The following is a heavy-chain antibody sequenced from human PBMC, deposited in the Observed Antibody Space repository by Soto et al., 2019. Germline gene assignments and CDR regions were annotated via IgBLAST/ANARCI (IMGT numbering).Heavy chain of an antibody. CDR1: GFTFSSYW. V-gene: IGHV3-7*01. Sequence: TGGSLRLSCAASGFTFSSYWMSWVRQAPGKGLEWVANIKQDGSEKYYVDSVKGRFTISRDNAKNSLYLQMNSLRAEDTAVYYCARDRPPEYYDFWSGYYGPRYYYGMDVWGQGTTVTVSS. J-gene: IGHJ6*02. CDR3: ARDRPPEYYDFWSGYYGPRYYYGMDV. D-gene: IGHD3-3*01. CDR2: IKQDGSEK.